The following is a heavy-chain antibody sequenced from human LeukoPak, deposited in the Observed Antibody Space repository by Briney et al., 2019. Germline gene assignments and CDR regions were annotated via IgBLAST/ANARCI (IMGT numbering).Heavy chain of an antibody. CDR2: INPNSGGT. V-gene: IGHV1-2*02. CDR3: ARGPMLYGSGRLYYYYYYMDV. Sequence: ASVKVSCKASGYTFTGYYMHGVRQAPGQGLEWMGWINPNSGGTNYAQKFQGRVTMTRDTSISTAYMELSRLRSDDTAVYYCARGPMLYGSGRLYYYYYYMDVWGKGTTVTISS. J-gene: IGHJ6*03. CDR1: GYTFTGYY. D-gene: IGHD3-10*01.